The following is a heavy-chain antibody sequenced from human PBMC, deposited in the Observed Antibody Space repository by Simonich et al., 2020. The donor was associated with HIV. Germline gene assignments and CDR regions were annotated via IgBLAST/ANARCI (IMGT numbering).Heavy chain of an antibody. CDR3: ARDGRKGSSTSCSDY. V-gene: IGHV3-21*01. Sequence: EVQLVESGGGLVKPGGSLRLSCAASGFTFSSYSMNWVRQAPGKGLEWVSSISSSSSYIYYADSWKGRFTISRDNAKNSLYLQMNSLRAEDTAVYYCARDGRKGSSTSCSDYWGQGTLVTVSS. J-gene: IGHJ4*02. CDR1: GFTFSSYS. CDR2: ISSSSSYI. D-gene: IGHD2-2*01.